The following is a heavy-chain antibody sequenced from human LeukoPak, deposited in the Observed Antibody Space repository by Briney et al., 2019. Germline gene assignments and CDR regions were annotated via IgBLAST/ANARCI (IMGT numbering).Heavy chain of an antibody. Sequence: GESLKISCKGFGYSFTSYWIGWVRQMPGKGLEWMGIIYPGDSDTRYSPSFQGQVTISADKSISTAYLQWSSLKASDTAMYYCARRGRCSSTSCNWFDPWGQGTLVTVSS. J-gene: IGHJ5*02. V-gene: IGHV5-51*01. CDR2: IYPGDSDT. CDR3: ARRGRCSSTSCNWFDP. CDR1: GYSFTSYW. D-gene: IGHD2-2*01.